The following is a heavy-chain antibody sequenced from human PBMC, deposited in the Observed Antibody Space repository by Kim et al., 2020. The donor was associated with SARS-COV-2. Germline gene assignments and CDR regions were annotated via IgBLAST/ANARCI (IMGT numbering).Heavy chain of an antibody. CDR3: ARQADYYDT. J-gene: IGHJ5*02. V-gene: IGHV5-51*01. CDR1: GYKFTSSW. Sequence: GESLKISCQGSGYKFTSSWIAWVRQTPAKGLEWMAIFYPGDSETRYSPSFQGRVTISADKSNNTAYLQWSSLKASDSAMYYCARQADYYDTWGQGTLVTVS. D-gene: IGHD3-10*01. CDR2: FYPGDSET.